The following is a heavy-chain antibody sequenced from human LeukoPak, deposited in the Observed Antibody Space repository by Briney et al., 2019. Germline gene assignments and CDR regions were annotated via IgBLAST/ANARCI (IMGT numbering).Heavy chain of an antibody. D-gene: IGHD3-22*01. J-gene: IGHJ3*02. CDR1: GGSISSGSYY. Sequence: PSQTLSLTCTVSGGSISSGSYYWSWIRQPAGKGLEWIGRIYTSGSTNYNPSLKSRVTISVDTSKNQFSLKLSSVTAADTAVYYCARAGITMIVVVITDDDAFDIWGQGTMVTVSS. CDR3: ARAGITMIVVVITDDDAFDI. CDR2: IYTSGST. V-gene: IGHV4-61*02.